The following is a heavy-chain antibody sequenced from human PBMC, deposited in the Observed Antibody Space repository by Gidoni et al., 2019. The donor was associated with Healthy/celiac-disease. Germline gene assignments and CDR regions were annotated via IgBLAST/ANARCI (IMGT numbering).Heavy chain of an antibody. Sequence: EVQLVESGGGLVKPGGSLRLSCEASGFTFSNSWMSWVRQAPGKGLEWVGRIKSKTDGGTTDYAAPVKGRFTISRDDSKNTLYLQMNSLKTEDTAVYYCTTTPPDIAAAGVDYWGQGTLVTVSS. D-gene: IGHD6-13*01. V-gene: IGHV3-15*01. CDR2: IKSKTDGGTT. CDR1: GFTFSNSW. CDR3: TTTPPDIAAAGVDY. J-gene: IGHJ4*02.